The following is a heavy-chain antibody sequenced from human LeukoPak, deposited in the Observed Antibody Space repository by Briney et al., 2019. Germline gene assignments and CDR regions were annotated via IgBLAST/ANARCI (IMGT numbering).Heavy chain of an antibody. V-gene: IGHV1-2*06. CDR3: ATDKSGNGMDV. CDR2: IKSNGGGT. J-gene: IGHJ6*02. CDR1: GYSFTYYY. Sequence: ASVKVSCKASGYSFTYYYINWVRHAPGQGLEWKGRIKSNGGGTDYARGFQGRVTMTRHSFFRTAYMELKRLRSNATAVYYCATDKSGNGMDVWGQGTTVIVSS.